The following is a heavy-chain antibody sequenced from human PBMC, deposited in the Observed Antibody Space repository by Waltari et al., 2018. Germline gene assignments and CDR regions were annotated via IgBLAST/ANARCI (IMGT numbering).Heavy chain of an antibody. J-gene: IGHJ6*03. CDR2: INHSGNT. CDR3: ARLLRFLEWSYYYYYMDV. CDR1: GGSFSGYY. D-gene: IGHD3-3*01. V-gene: IGHV4-34*01. Sequence: QVQLQQWGAGLLKPSETLSLTCAVYGGSFSGYYWSWIRQPPGKGLEWIGEINHSGNTNYNPSLKSRVTISVDTSKNQFSLKLSSVTAADAAVYYCARLLRFLEWSYYYYYMDVWGKGTTVTVSS.